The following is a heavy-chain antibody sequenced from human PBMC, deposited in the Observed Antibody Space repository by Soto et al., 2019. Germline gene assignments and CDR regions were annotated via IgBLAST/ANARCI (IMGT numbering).Heavy chain of an antibody. V-gene: IGHV3-33*01. CDR3: ARAGYGDYDRGGYFQH. CDR2: IWYDGSNK. J-gene: IGHJ1*01. D-gene: IGHD4-17*01. CDR1: GFTFSSYG. Sequence: QVQLVESGGGVVQPGRSLRLSCAASGFTFSSYGMHWVRQAPGKGLEWVAVIWYDGSNKYYADSVKGRFTISRDNYKKTLYLQMNSLRAEDTAVYYCARAGYGDYDRGGYFQHWGQGTPVTVSS.